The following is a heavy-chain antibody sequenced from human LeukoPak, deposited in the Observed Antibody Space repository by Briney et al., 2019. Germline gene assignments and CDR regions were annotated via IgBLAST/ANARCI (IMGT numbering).Heavy chain of an antibody. Sequence: SETLSLTCTVSGDSISSTTYYWGWIRQPPGKGLEWIGSVYYNGSTYYNPSLKSQVTISVDTSKNLFSLTLSSVTAADTAVYYCAASSAVIPAAIACFDYWGQGSLVTVSS. J-gene: IGHJ4*02. CDR3: AASSAVIPAAIACFDY. CDR2: VYYNGST. CDR1: GDSISSTTYY. D-gene: IGHD2-2*01. V-gene: IGHV4-39*01.